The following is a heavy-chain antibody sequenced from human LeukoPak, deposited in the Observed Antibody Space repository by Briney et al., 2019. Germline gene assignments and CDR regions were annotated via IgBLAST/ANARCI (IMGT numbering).Heavy chain of an antibody. CDR1: GFTFSSYS. CDR3: ASGSRRFDY. Sequence: GGSLRLSCAASGFTFSSYSMNWVRQAPGKGLEWVSHISGSSTNIYYADSVKGRFTISRDNAKNSLCLQMNSLRAEDTAVYYCASGSRRFDYWGQGTLVTVSS. D-gene: IGHD5-12*01. V-gene: IGHV3-48*01. CDR2: ISGSSTNI. J-gene: IGHJ4*02.